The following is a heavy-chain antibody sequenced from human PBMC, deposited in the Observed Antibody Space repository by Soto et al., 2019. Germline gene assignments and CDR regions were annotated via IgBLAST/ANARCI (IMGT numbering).Heavy chain of an antibody. CDR2: THYRSQWYN. D-gene: IGHD3-16*01. CDR3: ARVGYDYVWGSYISWLDP. CDR1: GDSVSNNSAA. J-gene: IGHJ5*02. Sequence: SQTLSLTCAISGDSVSNNSAAWNWFRQSPSRGLEWLGRTHYRSQWYNDYAVSVRSRITINPDTSKNQFTLQLNSVTAEDTAVYYCARVGYDYVWGSYISWLDPWGQGTLVTVSS. V-gene: IGHV6-1*01.